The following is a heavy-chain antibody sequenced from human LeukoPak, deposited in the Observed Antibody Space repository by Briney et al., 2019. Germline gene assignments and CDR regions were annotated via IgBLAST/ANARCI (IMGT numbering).Heavy chain of an antibody. Sequence: SVKVSCKASGYTVTSYDINWVRQATGQGLEWMGGIIPIFGTANYAQKFQGRVTITTDESTSTAYMELSSLRSEDTAVYYCARVGGNDYYYYMDVWGKGTTVTVSS. CDR3: ARVGGNDYYYYMDV. J-gene: IGHJ6*03. CDR2: IIPIFGTA. V-gene: IGHV1-69*05. D-gene: IGHD4-23*01. CDR1: GYTVTSYD.